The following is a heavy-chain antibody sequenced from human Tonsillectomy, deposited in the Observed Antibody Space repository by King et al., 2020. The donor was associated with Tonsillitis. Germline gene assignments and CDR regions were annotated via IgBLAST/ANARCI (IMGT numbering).Heavy chain of an antibody. CDR1: GGSISSRTFY. CDR2: MYTSGST. J-gene: IGHJ4*02. CDR3: ARSSGWDFYVFDY. D-gene: IGHD6-19*01. V-gene: IGHV4-61*02. Sequence: VQLQESGPGLVKPSQNLSLTCTVSGGSISSRTFYWSWIRQPAGKGLEWIGRMYTSGSTKYNPSLKSRVTISVDTSKNQFSLKLSSVTAADTAVYYCARSSGWDFYVFDYWGQGTLVTVSS.